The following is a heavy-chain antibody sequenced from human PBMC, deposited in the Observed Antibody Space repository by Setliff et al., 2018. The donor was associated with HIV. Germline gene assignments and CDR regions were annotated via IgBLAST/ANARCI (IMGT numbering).Heavy chain of an antibody. CDR3: TRDHTPPPNYDFWSGQLDLRNIFYYMDV. J-gene: IGHJ6*03. D-gene: IGHD3-3*01. Sequence: ASVKVSCKTSGYTFTNYALNWVRQAPGQGLEWMGWINTNTGNPTYAQGFTGRFVFSLDTSVSTAYLRIFNLKAEDTAVYYCTRDHTPPPNYDFWSGQLDLRNIFYYMDVWGTGSPVTVSS. V-gene: IGHV7-4-1*01. CDR1: GYTFTNYA. CDR2: INTNTGNP.